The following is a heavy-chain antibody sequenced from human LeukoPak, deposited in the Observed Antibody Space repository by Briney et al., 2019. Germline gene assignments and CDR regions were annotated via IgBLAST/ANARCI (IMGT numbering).Heavy chain of an antibody. CDR3: ARDFFPIVDSTWYEIGY. D-gene: IGHD2-21*01. V-gene: IGHV3-30*02. Sequence: HPGGSLRLSCAASGFSFSTSGMHWIRQAPGKGLEWVAFIQSDGGNEYYADSVRGRFTISRDNSRNTLYLQMDSLRSEDTAVYYCARDFFPIVDSTWYEIGYWGQGTLVTVSS. J-gene: IGHJ4*02. CDR1: GFSFSTSG. CDR2: IQSDGGNE.